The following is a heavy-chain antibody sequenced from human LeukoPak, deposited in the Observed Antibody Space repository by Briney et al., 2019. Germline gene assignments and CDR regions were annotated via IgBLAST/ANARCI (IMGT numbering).Heavy chain of an antibody. D-gene: IGHD6-13*01. J-gene: IGHJ4*02. V-gene: IGHV3-33*01. CDR2: IWYDGSNK. Sequence: GGSLRLSCAASGFTFSSYGMHWVRQAPGKGLEWVAVIWYDGSNKYYADSVKGRFTISRDNSKNTLYLQMNSLRAEDTAVYYCARDWSAAGTGGGDYWGQGTQVTVSS. CDR1: GFTFSSYG. CDR3: ARDWSAAGTGGGDY.